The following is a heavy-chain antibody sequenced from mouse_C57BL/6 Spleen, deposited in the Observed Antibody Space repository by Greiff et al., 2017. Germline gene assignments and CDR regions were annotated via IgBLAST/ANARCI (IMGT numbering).Heavy chain of an antibody. V-gene: IGHV5-16*01. J-gene: IGHJ2*01. CDR3: ARGGSGSFDY. CDR1: GFTFSDYY. CDR2: INYDGSST. Sequence: EVMLVESEGGLVQPGSSMKLSCTASGFTFSDYYMAWVRQVPEKGLEWVANINYDGSSTYYLDSLKSRFIISRDNAKNILYLQMSSLKSEDTATYYCARGGSGSFDYWGQGTTLTVSS. D-gene: IGHD3-2*02.